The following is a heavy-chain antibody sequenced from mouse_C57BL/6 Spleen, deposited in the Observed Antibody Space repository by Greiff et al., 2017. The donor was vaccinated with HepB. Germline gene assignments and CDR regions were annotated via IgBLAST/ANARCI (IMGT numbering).Heavy chain of an antibody. Sequence: EVKLVESGPGLVKPSQSLSLTCSVTGYSITSGYYWNWIRQFPGNKLEWMGYISYDGSNNYNPSLKNRISITRDTSKNQFFLKLNSVTTEDTATYYCASNTGYGYFDVWGTGTTVTVSS. J-gene: IGHJ1*03. CDR3: ASNTGYGYFDV. CDR1: GYSITSGYY. CDR2: ISYDGSN. V-gene: IGHV3-6*01.